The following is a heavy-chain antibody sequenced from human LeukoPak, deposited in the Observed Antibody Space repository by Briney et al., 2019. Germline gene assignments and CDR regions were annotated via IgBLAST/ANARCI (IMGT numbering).Heavy chain of an antibody. CDR3: TRDSYSVVSGYFEFDY. J-gene: IGHJ4*02. D-gene: IGHD3-22*01. V-gene: IGHV3-49*04. CDR2: IRSEGHGGTP. Sequence: GRSLRLSCTALGFTFGDYAMNWVRQAPGKGLEWVGFIRSEGHGGTPEYATSVKGRFTISRDDSKSIAYLQMNSLKTEDTAMYYCTRDSYSVVSGYFEFDYWGQGTLVTVSS. CDR1: GFTFGDYA.